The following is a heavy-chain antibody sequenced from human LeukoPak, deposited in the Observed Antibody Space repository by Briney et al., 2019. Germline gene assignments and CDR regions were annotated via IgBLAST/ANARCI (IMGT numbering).Heavy chain of an antibody. V-gene: IGHV4-59*01. Sequence: SETLSLTCTVSGGSISSYYWSRIRQPPGKGLEWIGYIYHSGSSNDNPSLKSRVTISVDTSKNQFSLRLRSVTAADTAVYYCARGSIWLDPWGQGTLVTVSS. CDR3: ARGSIWLDP. CDR2: IYHSGSS. CDR1: GGSISSYY. J-gene: IGHJ5*02. D-gene: IGHD3-3*02.